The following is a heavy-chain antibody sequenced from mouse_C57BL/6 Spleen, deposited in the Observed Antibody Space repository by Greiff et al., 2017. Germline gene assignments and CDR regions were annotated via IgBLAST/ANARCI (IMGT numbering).Heavy chain of an antibody. Sequence: DVKLVESGGGLVQPGESLKLSCESNEYEFPSHDMSWVRKTPEKRLELVAAITSDGGSTYYPDTMERRFIISRDNTKKTLYLQMSSLRSEDTALYYCARHVGSSYVAWFAYWGQGTLVTVSA. CDR1: EYEFPSHD. V-gene: IGHV5-2*01. J-gene: IGHJ3*01. D-gene: IGHD1-1*01. CDR3: ARHVGSSYVAWFAY. CDR2: ITSDGGST.